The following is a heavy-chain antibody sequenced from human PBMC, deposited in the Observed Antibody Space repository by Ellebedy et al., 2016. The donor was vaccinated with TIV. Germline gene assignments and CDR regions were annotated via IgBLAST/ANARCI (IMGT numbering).Heavy chain of an antibody. V-gene: IGHV3-64*02. CDR1: GFTFSSYT. Sequence: GGSLRLXXAASGFTFSSYTMYWVHQAPGKGLAYVSSIRNGGDSTYYSDSVKGRFTISRDDSKNTLYLEMGSLRPEDMGVYYCARGGVGSYDYWGQGTLVTVSS. D-gene: IGHD3-10*01. J-gene: IGHJ4*02. CDR3: ARGGVGSYDY. CDR2: IRNGGDST.